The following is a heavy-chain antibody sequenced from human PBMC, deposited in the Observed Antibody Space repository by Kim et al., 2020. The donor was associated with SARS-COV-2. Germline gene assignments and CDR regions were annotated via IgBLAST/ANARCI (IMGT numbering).Heavy chain of an antibody. Sequence: YYADSVKGRFTISRNNYKNTLYLQMNSLRAEDTAVYYCAKQLWLPPTFDYWGQGTLVTVSS. CDR3: AKQLWLPPTFDY. J-gene: IGHJ4*02. D-gene: IGHD5-18*01. V-gene: IGHV3-23*01.